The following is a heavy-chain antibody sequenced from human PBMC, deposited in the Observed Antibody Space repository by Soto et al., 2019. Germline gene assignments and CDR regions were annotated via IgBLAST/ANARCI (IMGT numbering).Heavy chain of an antibody. CDR1: GWSFSGYY. J-gene: IGHJ4*02. CDR3: ARRPSGDYGVDY. CDR2: INHGGTT. V-gene: IGHV4-34*01. D-gene: IGHD2-21*02. Sequence: SETLSLTCAVYGWSFSGYYWTWIRQPPGKGLEWIGEINHGGTTNYNPSLKSRLTISVDTSKNQFSLKLSSVSVADTAVYYCARRPSGDYGVDYWGQGTLVT.